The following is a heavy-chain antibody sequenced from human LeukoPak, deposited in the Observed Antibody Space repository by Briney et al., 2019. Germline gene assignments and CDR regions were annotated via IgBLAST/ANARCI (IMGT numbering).Heavy chain of an antibody. V-gene: IGHV4-34*01. CDR1: GGSFSGYY. Sequence: PSETLSLTCAVYGGSFSGYYWSWIRQPPGKGLEWIGEINHSGSTNYNPSLKSRVTISVDTSKNQFSLKLSSVTAADTAVYYCARDGDYGDYHDYWGQGTLVTVSS. D-gene: IGHD4-17*01. J-gene: IGHJ4*02. CDR2: INHSGST. CDR3: ARDGDYGDYHDY.